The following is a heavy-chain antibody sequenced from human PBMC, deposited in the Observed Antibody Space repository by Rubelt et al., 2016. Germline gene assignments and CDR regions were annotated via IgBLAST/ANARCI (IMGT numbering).Heavy chain of an antibody. CDR1: GFTVSKNH. J-gene: IGHJ4*02. CDR3: SRDVAAGLDY. V-gene: IGHV3-23*04. Sequence: DVQLVESGGGLVQPGGPLRLSCAASGFTVSKNHVSWFRQAPGKGLEWVSAISGSAGMTYYSDSVQGRFTISRDNAKNTLYLQMNSLRAEDTAVYYCSRDVAAGLDYWGQGTLVTVSS. CDR2: ISGSAGMT.